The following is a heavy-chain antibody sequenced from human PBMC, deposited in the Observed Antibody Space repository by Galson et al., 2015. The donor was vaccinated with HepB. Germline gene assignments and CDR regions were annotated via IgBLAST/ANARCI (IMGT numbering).Heavy chain of an antibody. CDR3: TRGERHLGEY. J-gene: IGHJ4*02. CDR2: ISPSSGKT. V-gene: IGHV1-8*01. CDR1: GGTFTSYD. Sequence: SVKVSCKASGGTFTSYDINWVRQAPGQGLEWMGWISPSSGKTGFTQKFQGRVSMTRDTSTSTAYMELSSLRSEDTAVYYCTRGERHLGEYWGQGTLVTVSS.